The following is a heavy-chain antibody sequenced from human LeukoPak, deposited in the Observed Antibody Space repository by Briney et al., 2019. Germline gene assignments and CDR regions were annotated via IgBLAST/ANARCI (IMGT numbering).Heavy chain of an antibody. CDR1: GFTISSYA. J-gene: IGHJ4*02. CDR2: ISDSGGTT. Sequence: PGGSLRLSCAASGFTISSYAMSWVRQAPGTGLEWVSGISDSGGTTYYADSVKGRFTVSRDNSKNTLYLQMNSLRAEDTAVYFCAKGYSSGWSPFDYWGQGTLVTVSS. V-gene: IGHV3-23*01. D-gene: IGHD6-19*01. CDR3: AKGYSSGWSPFDY.